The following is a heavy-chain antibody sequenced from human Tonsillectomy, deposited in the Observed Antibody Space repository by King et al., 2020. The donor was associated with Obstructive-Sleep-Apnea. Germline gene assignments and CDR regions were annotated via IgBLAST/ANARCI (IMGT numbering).Heavy chain of an antibody. J-gene: IGHJ4*02. V-gene: IGHV3-23*04. CDR3: AKGAGSGNYYTGHFDY. Sequence: VQLVESGGGLVQPGGSLRLSCAASGFTFSSYAMNWVRQAPGKGLEWVSGISGSGGRTYYADSGKGRFTISRDKSKNTLYLQMNSLRAEDTAVFYCAKGAGSGNYYTGHFDYWGQGTLVTVSS. D-gene: IGHD3-10*01. CDR2: ISGSGGRT. CDR1: GFTFSSYA.